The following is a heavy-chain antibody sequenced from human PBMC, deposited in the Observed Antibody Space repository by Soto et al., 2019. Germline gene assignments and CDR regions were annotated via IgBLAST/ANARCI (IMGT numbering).Heavy chain of an antibody. CDR2: INHSGST. Sequence: SSETLSLTCAVYGGSFSCYYWSWIRPTPGKGLEWIGEINHSGSTNYNPSLKSRVTISVDTSKNQFSLKLSSVTAADTAVYYCAVGYCSSTSCRNWFDPWGQGTLVTVSS. J-gene: IGHJ5*02. V-gene: IGHV4-34*01. D-gene: IGHD2-2*01. CDR3: AVGYCSSTSCRNWFDP. CDR1: GGSFSCYY.